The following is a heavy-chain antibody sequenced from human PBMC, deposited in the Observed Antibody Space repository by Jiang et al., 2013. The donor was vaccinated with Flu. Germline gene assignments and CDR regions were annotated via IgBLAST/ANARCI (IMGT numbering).Heavy chain of an antibody. CDR2: IYWDDDK. J-gene: IGHJ6*04. CDR1: GFSLSTSGVG. D-gene: IGHD3-10*01. CDR3: AHNRGEVPYYYYGMDV. V-gene: IGHV2-5*02. Sequence: KPTQTLTLTCTFSGFSLSTSGVGVGWIRQPPGKALEWLALIYWDDDKRYSPSLKSRLTITKDTSKNQVVLTMTNMDPVDTATYYCAHNRGEVPYYYYGMDVWGKGTTVTVSS.